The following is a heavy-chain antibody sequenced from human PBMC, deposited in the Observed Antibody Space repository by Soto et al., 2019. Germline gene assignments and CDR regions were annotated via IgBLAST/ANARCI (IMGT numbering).Heavy chain of an antibody. CDR3: VLEGTIGWGGLDM. J-gene: IGHJ3*02. Sequence: QVQLQQWGAGLLKPSETLSLTCAVNGVSFSGYHWTWIRQPPGKGLEWIGEINHSRSSNYNLSLKSRVTISADRSKNQFSLILSSVTAADTAVYYCVLEGTIGWGGLDMWGQGTMVTVSS. D-gene: IGHD3-3*01. V-gene: IGHV4-34*01. CDR1: GVSFSGYH. CDR2: INHSRSS.